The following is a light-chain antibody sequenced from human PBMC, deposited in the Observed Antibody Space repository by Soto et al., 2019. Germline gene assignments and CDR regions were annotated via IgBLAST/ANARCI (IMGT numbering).Light chain of an antibody. J-gene: IGKJ1*01. CDR1: QSISSY. CDR3: QQYDVYSPWM. V-gene: IGKV1-39*01. CDR2: AAS. Sequence: DIEMTQSPSSLSSSVGDRFTITCRSSQSISSYLNWYQQKPGKAPKLLIYAASSLQSRVPSRFSGSGSGTEFTLTISSLQPDDSATYYCQQYDVYSPWMFGQGTKVDIK.